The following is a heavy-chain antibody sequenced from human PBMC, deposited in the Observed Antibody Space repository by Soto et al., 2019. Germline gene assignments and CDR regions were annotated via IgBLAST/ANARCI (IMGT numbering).Heavy chain of an antibody. Sequence: EVQLVESGGGQVKPGESLRLSCAASGFTFSSFYMNWVRQAPGKGLEWVASIDSSSTYIYYADSVKGRFTISRDNAKNSLYLQVDSLRPDDAAVYYCTRDAPGGIPLFDHWGQGTQVTDSS. CDR2: IDSSSTYI. D-gene: IGHD6-13*01. CDR1: GFTFSSFY. J-gene: IGHJ4*02. CDR3: TRDAPGGIPLFDH. V-gene: IGHV3-21*02.